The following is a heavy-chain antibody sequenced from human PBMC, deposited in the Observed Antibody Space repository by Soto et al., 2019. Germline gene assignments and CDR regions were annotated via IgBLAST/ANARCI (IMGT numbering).Heavy chain of an antibody. CDR1: GFTFSSYW. CDR3: ARDPAPHGGSSWYGGYYYYYGMDV. D-gene: IGHD6-13*01. V-gene: IGHV3-7*01. J-gene: IGHJ6*02. CDR2: IKQDGSEK. Sequence: QPGGSLRLSCAASGFTFSSYWMSWVRQAPGKGLEWVANIKQDGSEKYYVDSVKGRFTISRDNAKNSLYLQMNSLRAEDTAVYYCARDPAPHGGSSWYGGYYYYYGMDVWGQGTTVTVSS.